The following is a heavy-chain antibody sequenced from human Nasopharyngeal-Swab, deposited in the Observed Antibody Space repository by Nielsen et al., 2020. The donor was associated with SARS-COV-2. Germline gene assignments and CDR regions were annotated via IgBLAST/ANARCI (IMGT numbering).Heavy chain of an antibody. D-gene: IGHD3-10*01. J-gene: IGHJ6*03. CDR3: ARIGFDLVLWNFYYYMDV. Sequence: WIRQPPGKALEWLAHIFSRDEKYYTSSLKSRLTVSKDTSKSQVVLTMTNMDPVDTGTYYCARIGFDLVLWNFYYYMDVWGKGTTVTVSS. V-gene: IGHV2-26*01. CDR2: IFSRDEK.